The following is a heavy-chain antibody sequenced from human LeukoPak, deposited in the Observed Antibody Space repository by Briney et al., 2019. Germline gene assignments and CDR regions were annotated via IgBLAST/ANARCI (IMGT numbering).Heavy chain of an antibody. V-gene: IGHV3-48*02. CDR2: ISSSSSTI. D-gene: IGHD1-26*01. CDR1: GFTFSTYG. Sequence: PGGSLRLSCAASGFTFSTYGMHWVRQAPGKGLEWVSYISSSSSTIYYADSVKGRFTISRDNAKNSLYLQMNSLRDEDTAVYYCARALRIVGAKGLDYWGQGTLVTVSS. CDR3: ARALRIVGAKGLDY. J-gene: IGHJ4*02.